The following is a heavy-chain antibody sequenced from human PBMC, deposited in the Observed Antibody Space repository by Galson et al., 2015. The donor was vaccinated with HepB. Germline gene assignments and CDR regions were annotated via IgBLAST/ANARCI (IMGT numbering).Heavy chain of an antibody. CDR3: ARLNSGSSYYYYGMDV. D-gene: IGHD1-26*01. CDR1: GYTFTSYG. CDR2: IIPIFGTA. J-gene: IGHJ6*02. V-gene: IGHV1-69*13. Sequence: SVKVSCKASGYTFTSYGISWVRQAPGQGLEWMGGIIPIFGTANYAQKFQGRVTITADESTSTAYMELSSLRSEDTAVYYCARLNSGSSYYYYGMDVWGQGTTVTVSS.